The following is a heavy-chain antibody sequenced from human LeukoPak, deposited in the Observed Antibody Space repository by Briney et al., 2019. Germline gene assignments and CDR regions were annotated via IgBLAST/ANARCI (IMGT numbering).Heavy chain of an antibody. Sequence: GGSLRLSCAASGFTFTSYSMNWGRQAPGKGQEWVSTISGGGGSTYYADSVKGRFTISRDNSKNTLYLQVNSLRAEDTAVYYCAKGGKWDVTPFDYWGQGTLVTVSS. D-gene: IGHD1-26*01. CDR2: ISGGGGST. V-gene: IGHV3-23*01. J-gene: IGHJ4*02. CDR3: AKGGKWDVTPFDY. CDR1: GFTFTSYS.